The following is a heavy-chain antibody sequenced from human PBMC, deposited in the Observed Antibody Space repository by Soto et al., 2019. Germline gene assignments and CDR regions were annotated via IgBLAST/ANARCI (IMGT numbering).Heavy chain of an antibody. D-gene: IGHD2-15*01. V-gene: IGHV3-23*01. CDR2: ISGSGGST. CDR1: GFTFSSYA. J-gene: IGHJ5*02. CDR3: AKDGHMRYCSGGSCYPNWFDP. Sequence: PGGSLRLSCAASGFTFSSYAMSWVRQAPGKGLEWVSAISGSGGSTYYADSVKGRFTISRDNSKNTLYLQMNSLRAEDTAVYYCAKDGHMRYCSGGSCYPNWFDPWGQGTLVTVSS.